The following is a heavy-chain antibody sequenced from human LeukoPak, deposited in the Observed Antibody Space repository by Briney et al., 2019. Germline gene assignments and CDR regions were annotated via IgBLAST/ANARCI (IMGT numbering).Heavy chain of an antibody. J-gene: IGHJ5*02. CDR2: IYHSGST. D-gene: IGHD2-21*01. Sequence: SETLSLTCTVSGYSISSDYYCGWRQPPPGRGLGWGGSIYHSGSTYYTPSLKSRVTITVDTSKNQFSLKLSSVTAADTAVYYCARVSSRVVKNWFDPWGQGTLVTVSS. CDR1: GYSISSDYY. CDR3: ARVSSRVVKNWFDP. V-gene: IGHV4-38-2*02.